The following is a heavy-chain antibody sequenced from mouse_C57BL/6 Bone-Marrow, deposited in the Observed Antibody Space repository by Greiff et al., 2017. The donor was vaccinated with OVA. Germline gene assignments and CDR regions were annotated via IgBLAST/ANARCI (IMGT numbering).Heavy chain of an antibody. CDR3: ASVYDYGDYFDY. CDR2: IYPRSGNT. J-gene: IGHJ2*01. V-gene: IGHV1-81*01. D-gene: IGHD2-4*01. Sequence: VQLQQSGAELARPGASVQLSCKASGYTFTSYGISWVKQRTGQGLEWIGEIYPRSGNTYYNEKFKGKATLTADKSSSTAYMELRSLTSEDSAVDFCASVYDYGDYFDYGGQGTTLTVSS. CDR1: GYTFTSYG.